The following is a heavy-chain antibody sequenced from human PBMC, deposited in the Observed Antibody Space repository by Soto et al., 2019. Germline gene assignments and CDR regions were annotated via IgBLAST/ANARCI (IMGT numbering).Heavy chain of an antibody. D-gene: IGHD2-15*01. CDR2: IYYSGSN. V-gene: IGHV4-59*08. J-gene: IGHJ4*02. CDR1: GGSISIYY. CDR3: AALGYCSGGSCYTFDY. Sequence: SETLSLTCTVSGGSISIYYWSWIRQPPGKALEWIGYIYYSGSNNYNPSLRSRVTISVDTSKNQFSLKLSYVTAADTAVYYCAALGYCSGGSCYTFDYWGQGTLVTVSS.